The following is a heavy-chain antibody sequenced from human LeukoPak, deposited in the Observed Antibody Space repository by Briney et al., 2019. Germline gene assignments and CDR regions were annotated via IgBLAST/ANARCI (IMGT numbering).Heavy chain of an antibody. D-gene: IGHD5-18*01. Sequence: SETLSLTCTVSGGSSSGYYWSWIRQPPGKGLEWIGYVYNSEYTNYNPSLKSRVTISVDTSKNQFSLKLSPVTAADTAVYYCARLHDGYRYGADYWGQGTLVTAS. V-gene: IGHV4-59*08. CDR3: ARLHDGYRYGADY. J-gene: IGHJ4*02. CDR1: GGSSSGYY. CDR2: VYNSEYT.